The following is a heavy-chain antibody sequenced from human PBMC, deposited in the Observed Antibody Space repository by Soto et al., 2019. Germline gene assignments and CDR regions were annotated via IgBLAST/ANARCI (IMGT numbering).Heavy chain of an antibody. CDR3: AREGLNDFWSGYSTPIDY. CDR1: GFTFSDYY. J-gene: IGHJ4*02. CDR2: ISSSSSYT. D-gene: IGHD3-3*01. Sequence: VGSLRLSCAASGFTFSDYYMSWIRQAPGKGLEWVSYISSSSSYTNYADSVKGRFTISRDNAKNSLYLQMNSLRAGDTAVYYCAREGLNDFWSGYSTPIDYWGQGTLVTVSS. V-gene: IGHV3-11*06.